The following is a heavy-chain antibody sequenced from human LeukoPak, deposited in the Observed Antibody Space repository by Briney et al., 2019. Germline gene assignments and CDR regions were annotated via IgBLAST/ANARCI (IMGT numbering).Heavy chain of an antibody. J-gene: IGHJ4*02. CDR2: SSYDGDNK. D-gene: IGHD4-17*01. CDR3: AKDKGAYGSETGFDI. CDR1: GFTFSNYG. Sequence: ERSLRLSCAASGFTFSNYGMHWVRQAPGKGLEWVAVSSYDGDNKYYADSVKGRFTISRDISKITLYLQMNSLRPEDTAVYYCAKDKGAYGSETGFDIWGQGILVTVSS. V-gene: IGHV3-30*18.